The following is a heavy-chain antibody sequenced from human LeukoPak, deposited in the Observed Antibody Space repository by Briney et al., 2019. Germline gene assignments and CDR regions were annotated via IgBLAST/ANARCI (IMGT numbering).Heavy chain of an antibody. V-gene: IGHV6-1*01. J-gene: IGHJ4*02. CDR3: ARNRLWLQSDFDY. D-gene: IGHD5-24*01. CDR2: TYYRSEWYH. CDR1: GDSVSSNSAA. Sequence: PSQTLSLTCAISGDSVSSNSAAWNWIRQSPSRGLEWLGRTYYRSEWYHDYAISVKSRITIYPDTSKNQFSLHLNSVTPEDAAVYYCARNRLWLQSDFDYWGQGTLVTVSS.